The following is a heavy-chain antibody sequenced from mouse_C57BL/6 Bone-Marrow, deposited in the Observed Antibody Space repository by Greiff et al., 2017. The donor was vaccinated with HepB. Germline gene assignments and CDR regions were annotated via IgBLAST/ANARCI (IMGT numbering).Heavy chain of an antibody. CDR2: IFPGSGST. J-gene: IGHJ4*01. CDR1: GYTFTDYY. CDR3: ALYYYGSSTGAMDY. D-gene: IGHD1-1*01. V-gene: IGHV1-75*01. Sequence: QVQLQQSGPELVKPGASVKISCKASGYTFTDYYINWVKQRPGQGLEWIGWIFPGSGSTYYNEKFKGKATLTVDKSSSTAYMLLSSLTSEDSAVYFCALYYYGSSTGAMDYWGQGTSVTVSS.